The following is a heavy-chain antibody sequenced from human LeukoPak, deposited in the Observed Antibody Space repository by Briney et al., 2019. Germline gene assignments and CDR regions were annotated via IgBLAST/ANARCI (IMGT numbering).Heavy chain of an antibody. V-gene: IGHV4-39*07. D-gene: IGHD1-26*01. CDR3: ARGGSASYSYYFDY. CDR2: IYYTGTT. CDR1: GGSILDTNYY. J-gene: IGHJ4*02. Sequence: SETLSLTCSVSGGSILDTNYYWAWIRQPPGKGLEWIANIYYTGTTYYNPSLKSRVTISVDTSKNQFSLKLSSVTAADTAVYYCARGGSASYSYYFDYWGQGTLVTVSS.